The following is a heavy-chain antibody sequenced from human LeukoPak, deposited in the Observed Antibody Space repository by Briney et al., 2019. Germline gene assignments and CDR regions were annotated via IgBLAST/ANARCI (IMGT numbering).Heavy chain of an antibody. Sequence: APVKVSCKASGYTFTSYYMHWVRQAPGQGLEWMGLINPSGGSTSYAQKFQGRVTMTRDTSTSTVYMELSSLRSEDTAVYYCARAPRRGYYDSSGYGFDYWGQGTLVTVSS. J-gene: IGHJ4*02. D-gene: IGHD3-22*01. CDR1: GYTFTSYY. CDR2: INPSGGST. CDR3: ARAPRRGYYDSSGYGFDY. V-gene: IGHV1-46*01.